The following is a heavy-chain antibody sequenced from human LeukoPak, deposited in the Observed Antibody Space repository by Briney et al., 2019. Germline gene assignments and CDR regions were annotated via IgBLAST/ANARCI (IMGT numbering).Heavy chain of an antibody. Sequence: GGSLRLSCAASGFTFSSYGMHWVRQAPGKGLEWVAVISYDGSNKYYADSVKGRFTISRDNSKNTLYLQMNSLRAEDTAVYYCAKLADRIRYFDWFIDYWGQGTLVTVSS. CDR2: ISYDGSNK. CDR3: AKLADRIRYFDWFIDY. CDR1: GFTFSSYG. J-gene: IGHJ4*02. V-gene: IGHV3-30*18. D-gene: IGHD3-9*01.